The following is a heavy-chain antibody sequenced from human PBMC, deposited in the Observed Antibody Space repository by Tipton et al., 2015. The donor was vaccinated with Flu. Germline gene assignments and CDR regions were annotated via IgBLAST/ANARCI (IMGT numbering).Heavy chain of an antibody. J-gene: IGHJ3*02. D-gene: IGHD6-6*01. V-gene: IGHV3-23*01. CDR1: GFTFSSYA. CDR2: ISGSGGST. CDR3: ARDGMSVQQLVRPPYAFDI. Sequence: SLRLSCAASGFTFSSYAMSWVRQAPGKGLEWVSAISGSGGSTYYADSVKGRFTISRDNSKNTLYLQMNSLRAEDTAVYYCARDGMSVQQLVRPPYAFDIWGQGTMVTVSS.